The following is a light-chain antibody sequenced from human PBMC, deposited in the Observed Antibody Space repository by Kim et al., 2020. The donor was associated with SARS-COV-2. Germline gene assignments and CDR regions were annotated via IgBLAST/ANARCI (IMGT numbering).Light chain of an antibody. CDR1: NIGRKG. CDR2: YNT. J-gene: IGLJ3*02. CDR3: QVWDRSSDREV. V-gene: IGLV3-21*04. Sequence: APGRTGSITVEGNNIGRKGVRWYQQKPGQAPVLVIYYNTDRPSGSPERFYGSNSGNTATLTISRVEAGDEADYFCQVWDRSSDREVFCGGTQLTVL.